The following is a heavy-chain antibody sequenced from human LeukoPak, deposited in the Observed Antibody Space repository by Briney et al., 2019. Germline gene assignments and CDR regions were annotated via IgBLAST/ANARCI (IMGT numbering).Heavy chain of an antibody. CDR1: GFTFSGYS. CDR2: ISSSSTYI. J-gene: IGHJ4*02. Sequence: GGSLRLSCAASGFTFSGYSMNWVRQAPGQGLEWVSSISSSSTYIYYAASVKGRFPISSDNAKTSLYLQMNSLRAEDTAVYYCARGGFAAAGIDYWGQGTLVTVSS. CDR3: ARGGFAAAGIDY. V-gene: IGHV3-21*01. D-gene: IGHD6-13*01.